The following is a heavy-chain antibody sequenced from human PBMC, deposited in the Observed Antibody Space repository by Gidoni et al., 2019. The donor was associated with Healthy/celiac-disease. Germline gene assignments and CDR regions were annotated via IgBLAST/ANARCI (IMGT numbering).Heavy chain of an antibody. D-gene: IGHD3-22*01. Sequence: EVQLVESGGGLVKPGGSLRLSCAASGFTFSIYSMNWVRQAPGKGLEWVSSISSSSSYIYYADSVKGRFTISRDNAKNSLYLQMNSLRAEDTAVYYCARAHINYYDSSGIFDYWGQGTLVTVSS. J-gene: IGHJ4*02. V-gene: IGHV3-21*01. CDR1: GFTFSIYS. CDR2: ISSSSSYI. CDR3: ARAHINYYDSSGIFDY.